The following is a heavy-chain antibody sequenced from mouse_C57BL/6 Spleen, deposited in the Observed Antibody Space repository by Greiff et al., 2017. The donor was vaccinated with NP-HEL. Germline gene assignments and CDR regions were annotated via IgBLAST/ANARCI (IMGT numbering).Heavy chain of an antibody. D-gene: IGHD2-13*01. CDR3: ARASTMVTFDY. CDR1: GYSITSGYY. J-gene: IGHJ2*01. V-gene: IGHV3-6*01. CDR2: ISYDGSN. Sequence: EVHLVESGPGLVKPSQSLSLTCSVTGYSITSGYYWNWIRQFPGNKLEWMGYISYDGSNNYNPSLKNRISITRDTSKNQFFLKLNSVTTEDTATYYCARASTMVTFDYWGQGTTLTVSS.